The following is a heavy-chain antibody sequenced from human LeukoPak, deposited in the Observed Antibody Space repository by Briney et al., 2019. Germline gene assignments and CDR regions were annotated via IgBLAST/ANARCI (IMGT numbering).Heavy chain of an antibody. CDR2: ISYDGSNK. J-gene: IGHJ4*02. Sequence: PGGSLRLSCAASGFTSSSYAMHWVRQAPGKGLEWVAVISYDGSNKYYADSVKGRFTISRDNSKNTLYLQMNSLRAEDTAVYYCARGGTETYYDILTFDYWGQGTLVTVSS. D-gene: IGHD3-9*01. CDR1: GFTSSSYA. V-gene: IGHV3-30*04. CDR3: ARGGTETYYDILTFDY.